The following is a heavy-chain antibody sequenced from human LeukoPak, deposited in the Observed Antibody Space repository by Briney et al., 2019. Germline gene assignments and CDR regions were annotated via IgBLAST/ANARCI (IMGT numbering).Heavy chain of an antibody. CDR1: GYTFTSYA. CDR3: ARDSRAYTFPFDY. J-gene: IGHJ4*02. V-gene: IGHV1-18*04. D-gene: IGHD2/OR15-2a*01. CDR2: ISPYNGDT. Sequence: ASVKVSCKTSGYTFTSYAVGWVRQAPGQGLDWMGWISPYNGDTKYAQNVQGRLTLTTDTSTRTVYMELRSLRSDDTAVYYCARDSRAYTFPFDYWGQGTLVTVSS.